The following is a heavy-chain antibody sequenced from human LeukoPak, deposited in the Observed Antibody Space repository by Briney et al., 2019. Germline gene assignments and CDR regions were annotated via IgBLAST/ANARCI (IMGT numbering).Heavy chain of an antibody. Sequence: SETLSLTCAVYGGSFSGYYWSWIRQPPGKGLEWIGEINHSGSTNYNPSLKSRVTISVDTSKNQFSLKLSSVTAADTAVYYCAGLWFGELSLPKTYYFDYWGQGTLVTVSS. J-gene: IGHJ4*02. CDR3: AGLWFGELSLPKTYYFDY. CDR1: GGSFSGYY. CDR2: INHSGST. V-gene: IGHV4-34*01. D-gene: IGHD3-10*01.